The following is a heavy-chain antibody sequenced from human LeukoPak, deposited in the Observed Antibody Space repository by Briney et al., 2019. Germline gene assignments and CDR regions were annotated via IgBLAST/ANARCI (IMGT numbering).Heavy chain of an antibody. CDR2: IGAFNGNT. V-gene: IGHV1-18*01. CDR1: GYSFDRYG. CDR3: ARDFLSYDGSENHFEDTFDI. J-gene: IGHJ3*02. Sequence: ASVKVSCKASGYSFDRYGISWVRQAPGQVLEWLGWIGAFNGNTNYAQNLQGRFTMTADTSTTTAYMELRSLSSDDTAVYYCARDFLSYDGSENHFEDTFDIWGQGTMVTVSS. D-gene: IGHD3-22*01.